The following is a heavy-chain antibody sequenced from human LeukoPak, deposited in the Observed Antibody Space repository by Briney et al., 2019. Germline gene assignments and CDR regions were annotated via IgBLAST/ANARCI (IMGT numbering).Heavy chain of an antibody. CDR2: INPSGGST. CDR1: GYTFTRYY. V-gene: IGHV1-46*01. Sequence: GASAKVSCKASGYTFTRYYIHWVRQAPGQGLEWMGIINPSGGSTTYTQKFQGRVTVTGDTSTSTVYMELSSLRSEDTAVYYCARGPYRYFDYWGQGTLVTVSS. D-gene: IGHD5-18*01. J-gene: IGHJ4*02. CDR3: ARGPYRYFDY.